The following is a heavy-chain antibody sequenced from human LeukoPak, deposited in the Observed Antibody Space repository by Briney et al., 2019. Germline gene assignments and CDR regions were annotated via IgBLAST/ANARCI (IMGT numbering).Heavy chain of an antibody. CDR2: IYTSGSI. V-gene: IGHV4-61*02. CDR1: GGSISSGSYY. J-gene: IGHJ2*01. Sequence: SETLSLTCTVSGGSISSGSYYWSWIRQPAGKGLEWIGRIYTSGSINYNPSLKTRVTISVDTSKNQFSLNLNSVTAADTAVYYCARDTWSGYNYYFDLWGRGTLVTVSS. D-gene: IGHD3-3*01. CDR3: ARDTWSGYNYYFDL.